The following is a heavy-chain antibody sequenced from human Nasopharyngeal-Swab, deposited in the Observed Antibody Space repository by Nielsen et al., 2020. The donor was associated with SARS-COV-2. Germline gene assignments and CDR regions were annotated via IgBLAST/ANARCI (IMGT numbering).Heavy chain of an antibody. V-gene: IGHV1-46*01. J-gene: IGHJ3*02. CDR3: ARGFSGLSALLCSSTSCLDAFDI. Sequence: ASVKVSCKASGYTFTSYYMHWVRQAPGQGLEWMGIINPSGGSTSYAQKFQGRVTMTRDTSTSTVYMELSSLRSDDTAVYYCARGFSGLSALLCSSTSCLDAFDIWGQGTMVTVSS. D-gene: IGHD2-2*01. CDR1: GYTFTSYY. CDR2: INPSGGST.